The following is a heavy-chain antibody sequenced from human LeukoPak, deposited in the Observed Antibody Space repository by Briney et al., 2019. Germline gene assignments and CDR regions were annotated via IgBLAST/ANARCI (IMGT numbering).Heavy chain of an antibody. Sequence: ASVKVSCKASGYTFTSYDINWVRQATGQGLEWMGWMNPNSGNTGYAQKFQGRVTITRNTSISTAYMELSSLRSEDTAVYYCARGAPRYFDWLLSSYYYYYYMDVWGKGTTVTVSS. CDR3: ARGAPRYFDWLLSSYYYYYYMDV. CDR2: MNPNSGNT. V-gene: IGHV1-8*03. J-gene: IGHJ6*03. CDR1: GYTFTSYD. D-gene: IGHD3-9*01.